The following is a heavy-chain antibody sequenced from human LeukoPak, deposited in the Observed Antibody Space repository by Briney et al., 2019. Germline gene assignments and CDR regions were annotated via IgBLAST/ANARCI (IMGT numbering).Heavy chain of an antibody. D-gene: IGHD2-21*02. CDR1: GFTFSKYW. J-gene: IGHJ3*02. CDR2: IKQDGSEK. V-gene: IGHV3-7*01. Sequence: AESLRLSCAASGFTFSKYWMSWVRQAPGKGLEWVANIKQDGSEKYYVDSVKGRFTISRDNAKNSLYLQMNSLRAEDTAVYYCASTYVVVTAVHDAFHIWGQGTMVTVSS. CDR3: ASTYVVVTAVHDAFHI.